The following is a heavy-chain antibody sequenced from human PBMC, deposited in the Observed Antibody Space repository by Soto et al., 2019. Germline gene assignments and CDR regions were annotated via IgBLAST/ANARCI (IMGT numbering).Heavy chain of an antibody. Sequence: ASVKVSCKASGGTFSSYAISWVRQAPGQGLEWMRGIIPIFGTANYAQKFQGRVTITADESTSTAYMELSSLRSEDTAVYYCAREGVEMATIMYYYGMDVWGQGTTVTVSS. CDR3: AREGVEMATIMYYYGMDV. D-gene: IGHD5-12*01. V-gene: IGHV1-69*13. J-gene: IGHJ6*02. CDR1: GGTFSSYA. CDR2: IIPIFGTA.